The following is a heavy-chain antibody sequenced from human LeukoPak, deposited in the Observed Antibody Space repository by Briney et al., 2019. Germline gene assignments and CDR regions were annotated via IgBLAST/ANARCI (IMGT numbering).Heavy chain of an antibody. V-gene: IGHV3-74*01. CDR3: ARGSSSGWPDYLDY. D-gene: IGHD6-19*01. CDR1: GFTFSSYW. CDR2: INSDGSST. J-gene: IGHJ4*02. Sequence: GGSLRLSCAASGFTFSSYWMHWVRQAPGKGLVWVSRINSDGSSTNYADSVKGRFTISRDNAKSTLYLQMNSLRAEDTAVYYCARGSSSGWPDYLDYWGQGTLVTVSS.